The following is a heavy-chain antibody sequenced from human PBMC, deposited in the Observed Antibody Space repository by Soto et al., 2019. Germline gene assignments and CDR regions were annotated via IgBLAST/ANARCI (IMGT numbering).Heavy chain of an antibody. CDR3: ARDSVNYYGSWNYYPPGAFDI. D-gene: IGHD3-10*01. V-gene: IGHV3-30-3*01. Sequence: QPGGSLRLSCAASGLTCRSYAMHWVRQAPGKGLEWVVVISYDRSNKYYADSGKGRFTISRDNSKNTLYLQMNSLRAEDTAVYYCARDSVNYYGSWNYYPPGAFDICGQGTMVTVSS. CDR1: GLTCRSYA. CDR2: ISYDRSNK. J-gene: IGHJ3*02.